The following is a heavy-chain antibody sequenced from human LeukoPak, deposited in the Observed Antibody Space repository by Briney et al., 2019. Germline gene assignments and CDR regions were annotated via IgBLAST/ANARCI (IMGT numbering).Heavy chain of an antibody. Sequence: GGSLRLSCAASGFTFNKAWMSWVRQAPGKGLEWVGRIKSKTDDGTTDYAAPVKGRFTISGDDLKETLYLQMNSLKTEDTAVYYCTTGYSNYLRYYYYFYMDVWGKGTTVTVSS. CDR2: IKSKTDDGTT. D-gene: IGHD4-11*01. V-gene: IGHV3-15*01. CDR3: TTGYSNYLRYYYYFYMDV. CDR1: GFTFNKAW. J-gene: IGHJ6*03.